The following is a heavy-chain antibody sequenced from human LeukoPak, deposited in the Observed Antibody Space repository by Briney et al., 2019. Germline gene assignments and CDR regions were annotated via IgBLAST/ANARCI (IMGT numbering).Heavy chain of an antibody. CDR2: IDLSSSTI. Sequence: GGSLRLSCTVSGFTFSGHYASWVRQTPERGLEWISYIDLSSSTIYYADSVKGRFTISRDNARNSVYLQMNSLRAEDTAVYYCARGHYGLDVWGQGTTVTVSS. V-gene: IGHV3-11*01. CDR1: GFTFSGHY. J-gene: IGHJ6*02. CDR3: ARGHYGLDV.